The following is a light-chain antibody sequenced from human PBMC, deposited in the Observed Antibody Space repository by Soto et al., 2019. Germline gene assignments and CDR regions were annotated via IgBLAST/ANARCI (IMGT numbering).Light chain of an antibody. Sequence: DIQMTQSPSSLSASVGDRVTISCRASQTISTYLHWYQHKPGRAPRLLISDVSTLQSGVTGRFRGSGSETEFTLTITYLQPEDFATNDCQQGYSIHARTFGGGTKVELK. CDR1: QTISTY. J-gene: IGKJ4*01. CDR3: QQGYSIHART. V-gene: IGKV1-39*01. CDR2: DVS.